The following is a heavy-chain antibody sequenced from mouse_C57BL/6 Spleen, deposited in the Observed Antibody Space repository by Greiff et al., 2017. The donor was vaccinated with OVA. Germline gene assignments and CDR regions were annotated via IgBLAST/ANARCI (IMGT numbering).Heavy chain of an antibody. CDR1: GYTFTDYE. CDR3: TRRGYGREVYFDY. CDR2: IDPETGGT. Sequence: QVQLQPSGAELVRPGASVTLSCKASGYTFTDYEMHWVKQTPVHGLEWIGAIDPETGGTAYHQKFKGKAILTADKSSSTAYMELRSLTSEDSAVYYCTRRGYGREVYFDYWGQGTTLTVSS. J-gene: IGHJ2*01. V-gene: IGHV1-15*01. D-gene: IGHD1-1*01.